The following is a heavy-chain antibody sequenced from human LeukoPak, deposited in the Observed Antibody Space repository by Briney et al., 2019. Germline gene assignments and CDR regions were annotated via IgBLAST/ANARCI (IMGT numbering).Heavy chain of an antibody. D-gene: IGHD3-22*01. J-gene: IGHJ4*02. CDR3: PRVFSYYTYSFDY. CDR2: ISSTVSAI. CDR1: GFTFRSYE. V-gene: IGHV3-48*03. Sequence: GGSLRLSCAGFGFTFRSYEMNWVRQAPGKGLEWISYISSTVSAIYYADSVKGRFTISRDNAKNSLYLQMNSLRAEDTAVYYCPRVFSYYTYSFDYWGQGTLVTVSS.